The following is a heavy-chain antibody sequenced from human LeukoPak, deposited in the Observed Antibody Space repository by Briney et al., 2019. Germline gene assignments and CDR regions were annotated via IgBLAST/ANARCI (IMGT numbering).Heavy chain of an antibody. D-gene: IGHD6-13*01. CDR2: INPSGDST. Sequence: GASVKVSCKASGYTFTSYYMHWVRQAPGQGLEWMGIINPSGDSTSYAQKFQGRVTMTRNTSISTAYMELSSLRSEDTAVYYCARGPSSWLDYWGQGTLVTVSS. CDR3: ARGPSSWLDY. J-gene: IGHJ4*02. V-gene: IGHV1-46*01. CDR1: GYTFTSYY.